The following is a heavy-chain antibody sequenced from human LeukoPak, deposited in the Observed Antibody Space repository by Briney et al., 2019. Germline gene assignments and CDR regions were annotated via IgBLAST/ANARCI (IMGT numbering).Heavy chain of an antibody. D-gene: IGHD3-10*01. J-gene: IGHJ4*02. V-gene: IGHV3-7*04. CDR1: GFTFSSYW. CDR2: IKEDGSEQ. Sequence: PGGSLRLSCAASGFTFSSYWMRWVRQAPGKGLEWVADIKEDGSEQYYVDSVKGRFTISRDNAKNSLYLQMNSLRAEDTAVYYCARLDYYGSGSYFDYWGQGTPVTVSS. CDR3: ARLDYYGSGSYFDY.